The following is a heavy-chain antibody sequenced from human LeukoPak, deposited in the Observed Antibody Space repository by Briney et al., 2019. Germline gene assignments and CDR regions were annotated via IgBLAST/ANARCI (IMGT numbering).Heavy chain of an antibody. CDR2: INXXAG. J-gene: IGHJ3*02. V-gene: IGHV1-46*01. CDR3: ARVRTSRWLQLTGDLQTKNDAFDI. CDR1: GYRFTNYY. Sequence: ASVKVSCKASGYRFTNYYMHWVRQAPGQGLEWMGXINXXAGNAMKFQGRLTMTRDTSTTTVYMELSSLRSEDTAVYYCARVRTSRWLQLTGDLQTKNDAFDIWGQGTMVTVSS. D-gene: IGHD5-24*01.